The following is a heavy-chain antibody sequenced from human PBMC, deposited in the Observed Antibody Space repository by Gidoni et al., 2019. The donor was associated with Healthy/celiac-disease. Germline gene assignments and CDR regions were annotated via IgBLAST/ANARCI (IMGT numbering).Heavy chain of an antibody. D-gene: IGHD4-17*01. CDR3: ARRDYGDYFEY. CDR1: GGSISSSSYY. J-gene: IGHJ4*02. Sequence: QLQLQESGPGLVKPSETLSLTCTVSGGSISSSSYYWGWIRQPPGKGLEWIGSIYYSGSTYYNPSLKSRVTISVDTSKNQFSLKLSSVTAADTAVYYCARRDYGDYFEYWGQGTLVTVSS. V-gene: IGHV4-39*01. CDR2: IYYSGST.